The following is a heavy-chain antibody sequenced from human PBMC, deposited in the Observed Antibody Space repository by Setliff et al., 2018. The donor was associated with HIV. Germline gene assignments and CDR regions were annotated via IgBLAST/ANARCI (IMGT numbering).Heavy chain of an antibody. Sequence: ASVNVSCKASGYTFTRYAMHWVRQAPGQRLEWMGWINAGNGNTKYSQKFQGRVTITRDTAASTAYMGLRSLRSDDTAVYYCARDAPAEYYDFWSGYILWDVWGKWTTVTVS. J-gene: IGHJ6*03. CDR2: INAGNGNT. D-gene: IGHD3-3*01. CDR1: GYTFTRYA. CDR3: ARDAPAEYYDFWSGYILWDV. V-gene: IGHV1-3*01.